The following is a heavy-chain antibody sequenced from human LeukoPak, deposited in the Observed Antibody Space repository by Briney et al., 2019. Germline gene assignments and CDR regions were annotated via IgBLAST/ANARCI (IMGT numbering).Heavy chain of an antibody. CDR1: GFTFSSYA. J-gene: IGHJ4*02. V-gene: IGHV3-64*01. CDR3: ARGHWLDSFDY. CDR2: ISSNGGST. Sequence: GGSLRLSCAASGFTFSSYAMHWVRQAPGKGLEYVSTISSNGGSTYYANSVKGRFTISRDNANNSLYLQMNSLRAEDTAVYYCARGHWLDSFDYWGQGTLVTVSS. D-gene: IGHD6-19*01.